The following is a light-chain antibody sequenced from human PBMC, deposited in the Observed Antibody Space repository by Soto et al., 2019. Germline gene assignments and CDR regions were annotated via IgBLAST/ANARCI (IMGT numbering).Light chain of an antibody. CDR1: RSISSW. V-gene: IGKV1-5*03. CDR2: KAS. J-gene: IGKJ1*01. Sequence: DIQITQSPSTLSASVGDRVTITCRASRSISSWLAWYQQKPGKAPKLLIYKASSLETGVPSRFSGSGSGTEFTLTITSLQPDDSATYYCQHYDSSPRTFGQWTKVEFK. CDR3: QHYDSSPRT.